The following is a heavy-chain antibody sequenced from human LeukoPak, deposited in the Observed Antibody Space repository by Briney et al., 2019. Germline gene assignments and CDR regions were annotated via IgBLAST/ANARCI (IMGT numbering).Heavy chain of an antibody. V-gene: IGHV4-34*01. CDR3: ARAVGYCSGGSCSLDY. CDR2: INHSGST. CDR1: GGSFSGYY. D-gene: IGHD2-15*01. J-gene: IGHJ4*02. Sequence: PSETLSLTCAVYGGSFSGYYWSWIRQPPGKGLEWIGEINHSGSTNYNPSLKSRVTISVDTSKNQFSLKLSSVTAADTAVYYCARAVGYCSGGSCSLDYWGQGTLVTVPS.